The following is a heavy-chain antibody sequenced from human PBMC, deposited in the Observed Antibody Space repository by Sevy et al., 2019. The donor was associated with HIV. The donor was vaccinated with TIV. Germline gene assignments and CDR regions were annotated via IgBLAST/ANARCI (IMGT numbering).Heavy chain of an antibody. J-gene: IGHJ4*02. D-gene: IGHD6-13*01. Sequence: GGSLRLSCAASGFTFSNYAMSWVRQAPGKGLEWVSAISGSGGSTYYADSVKGRFTISRDNSKNTLYLQMNSLRAEYTAVYYCAKIRMGSSWYYFDYWGQGTLVTVSS. CDR1: GFTFSNYA. CDR3: AKIRMGSSWYYFDY. V-gene: IGHV3-23*01. CDR2: ISGSGGST.